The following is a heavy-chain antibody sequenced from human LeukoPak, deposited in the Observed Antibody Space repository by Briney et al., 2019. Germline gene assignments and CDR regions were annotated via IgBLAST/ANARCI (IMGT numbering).Heavy chain of an antibody. D-gene: IGHD3-10*01. J-gene: IGHJ4*02. CDR3: ARYYYGSGSYYNEYYFDY. V-gene: IGHV4-4*02. CDR1: GGSISSSNW. Sequence: SGTLSLTCAVSGGSISSSNWWSWVRQPPGKGLEWIGEIYHSGTTTYNPSLNSRVTISLDTSKNQFSLKLSSVTAADTAVYYCARYYYGSGSYYNEYYFDYWGQGTLVTVSS. CDR2: IYHSGTT.